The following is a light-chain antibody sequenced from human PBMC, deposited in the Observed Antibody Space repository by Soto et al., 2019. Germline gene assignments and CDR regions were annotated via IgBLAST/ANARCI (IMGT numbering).Light chain of an antibody. V-gene: IGLV2-14*01. CDR3: ASFRSGTILV. CDR1: RSDIGDSNF. Sequence: QSALTQPASVSGSPGQSVTISCTGPRSDIGDSNFISWYQHSPGKAPRLLIYEVNNRPSGVSKRFSGSKAGNTASLTISGLLDDDEADYVCASFRSGTILVFGSGTKVTVL. J-gene: IGLJ1*01. CDR2: EVN.